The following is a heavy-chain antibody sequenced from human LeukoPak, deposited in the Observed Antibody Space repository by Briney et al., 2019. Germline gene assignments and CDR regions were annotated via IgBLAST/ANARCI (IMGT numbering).Heavy chain of an antibody. Sequence: GGSLRLSCAASGFTFSDYDMHWVRQATGKGLEWVSAIGTAGDTYYTGSVKGRFTISRENAKNSLYLQMNSLRAEDTAVYYCARDRGLIYDILTGYHDYWGQGTLVTVSS. J-gene: IGHJ4*02. V-gene: IGHV3-13*01. D-gene: IGHD3-9*01. CDR3: ARDRGLIYDILTGYHDY. CDR1: GFTFSDYD. CDR2: IGTAGDT.